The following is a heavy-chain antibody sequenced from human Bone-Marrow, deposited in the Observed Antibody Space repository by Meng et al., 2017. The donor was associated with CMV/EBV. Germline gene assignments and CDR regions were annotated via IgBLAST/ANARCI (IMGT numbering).Heavy chain of an antibody. CDR3: ARVIGCYERVDY. J-gene: IGHJ4*02. V-gene: IGHV1-2*02. CDR2: INPNSGGT. CDR1: GYTFTGYY. Sequence: ASVKVSCKASGYTFTGYYMHWVRQAPGQGLEWMGWINPNSGGTNYAQKFQGRVTMTRDTSISTAYMELSRLRSDDTAVYYGARVIGCYERVDYWGQGTLVTVSS. D-gene: IGHD2-21*01.